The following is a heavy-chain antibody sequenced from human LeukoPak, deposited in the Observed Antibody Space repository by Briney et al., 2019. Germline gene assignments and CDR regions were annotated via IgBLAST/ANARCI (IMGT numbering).Heavy chain of an antibody. V-gene: IGHV7-4-1*02. D-gene: IGHD6-19*01. CDR1: GYTFTTYA. CDR3: ARETTVAADAFDI. Sequence: ASVKVSCKASGYTFTTYAMNWVRQAPGQGLEWVGWINTNTGNPTYAQDFSGRFVFSLDTSVSTAYLQISSLKADDAAVYYCARETTVAADAFDIWGQGTLVTVSS. CDR2: INTNTGNP. J-gene: IGHJ3*02.